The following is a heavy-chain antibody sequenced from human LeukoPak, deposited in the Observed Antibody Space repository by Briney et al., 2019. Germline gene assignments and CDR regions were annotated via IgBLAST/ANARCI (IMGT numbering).Heavy chain of an antibody. CDR2: IYYSGST. Sequence: SETLSLTCTVSGGSISSGGYYWSWIRQHPGKGLEWIGYIYYSGSTYYNPSLKSRVTISVDTSKNQFSLKLSSVTATDTAVYYCARGVVGYDFWSGNSGGPFDYWGQGTLVTVSS. V-gene: IGHV4-31*03. CDR1: GGSISSGGYY. CDR3: ARGVVGYDFWSGNSGGPFDY. D-gene: IGHD3-3*01. J-gene: IGHJ4*02.